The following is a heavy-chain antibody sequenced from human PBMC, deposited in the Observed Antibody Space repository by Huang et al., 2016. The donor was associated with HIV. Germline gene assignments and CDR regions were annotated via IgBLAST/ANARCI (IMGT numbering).Heavy chain of an antibody. V-gene: IGHV4-34*01. CDR2: ITHSGNT. D-gene: IGHD3-10*01. CDR3: ARAPHYGSGSYYY. Sequence: QVQLHQWGAGLLKPSETLSLTCAVYGGSVRGYYWSGIRQPPGKGLEGIGEITHSGNTNYNPSLKSRVTISEETSKNQFSLKLSSVTAADTAVYYCARAPHYGSGSYYYWGQGTLVTVSS. J-gene: IGHJ4*02. CDR1: GGSVRGYY.